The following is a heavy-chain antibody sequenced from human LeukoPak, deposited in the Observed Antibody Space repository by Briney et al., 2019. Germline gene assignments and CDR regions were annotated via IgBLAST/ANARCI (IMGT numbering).Heavy chain of an antibody. Sequence: PSQTLSLTCTVSGGSISSGGYYWSWIRQPPGKGLEWIGYIYHSGSTYYNPSLKSRVTISVDRSKNQFSLKLSSVTAADTAVYYCARGRLSYRQMVVVPAALRGAFDIWGQGTMVTVSS. D-gene: IGHD2-2*01. CDR3: ARGRLSYRQMVVVPAALRGAFDI. CDR1: GGSISSGGYY. V-gene: IGHV4-30-2*01. CDR2: IYHSGST. J-gene: IGHJ3*02.